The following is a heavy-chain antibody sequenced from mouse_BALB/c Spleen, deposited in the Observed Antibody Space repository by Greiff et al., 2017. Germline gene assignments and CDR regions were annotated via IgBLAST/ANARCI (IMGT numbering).Heavy chain of an antibody. Sequence: EVMLVESGGGLVQPGGSRKLSCAASGFTFSDYGMAWVRQAPGKGPEWVAFISNLAYSIYYADTVTGRFTISRENAKNTLYLEMSSLRSEDTAMYYCARVYYGNHYYAMDYWGQGTSVTVSS. CDR2: ISNLAYSI. CDR1: GFTFSDYG. D-gene: IGHD2-1*01. V-gene: IGHV5-15*02. CDR3: ARVYYGNHYYAMDY. J-gene: IGHJ4*01.